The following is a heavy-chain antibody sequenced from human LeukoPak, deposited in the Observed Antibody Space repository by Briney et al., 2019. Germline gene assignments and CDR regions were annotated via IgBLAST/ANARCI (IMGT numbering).Heavy chain of an antibody. V-gene: IGHV3-23*01. J-gene: IGHJ4*02. Sequence: GGSLRLSCAASGFTLSNYAMTWVRQAPGKGLEWVSAISGSGGSTYYADSVKGRFTISRDNSKDTLFPQMHSLRPGDTAVYYCVREDTPATANYWGQGTLVTISS. CDR1: GFTLSNYA. CDR2: ISGSGGST. D-gene: IGHD2-21*02. CDR3: VREDTPATANY.